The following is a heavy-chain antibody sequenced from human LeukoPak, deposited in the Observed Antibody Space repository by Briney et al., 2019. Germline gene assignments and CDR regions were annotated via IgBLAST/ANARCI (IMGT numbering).Heavy chain of an antibody. CDR3: AKQSAGSAAWYSLHYDF. D-gene: IGHD6-13*01. V-gene: IGHV3-23*01. Sequence: GGSLRLSCAASGFTFSSYAMTWVRQAPGRGLEWVSSVDGGGGGTYYADSVKGRFTISRDNSKDTLYLQMNGLRAEDTAVYFCAKQSAGSAAWYSLHYDFWGQGALVTVSS. CDR1: GFTFSSYA. CDR2: VDGGGGGT. J-gene: IGHJ4*02.